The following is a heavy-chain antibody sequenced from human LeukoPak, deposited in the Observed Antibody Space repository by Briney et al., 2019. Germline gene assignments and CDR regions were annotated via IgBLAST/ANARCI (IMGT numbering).Heavy chain of an antibody. Sequence: VGSLRLSCAASGFTFSDYSMDWVRQAPGKGLEWISYDGISSGNTKYADSVKGRFTISGDSAKNSVFLQMNSLRVEDTAVYFCARDHRYAFDNWGQGTLVTVSS. J-gene: IGHJ4*02. CDR1: GFTFSDYS. D-gene: IGHD3-9*01. V-gene: IGHV3-48*04. CDR3: ARDHRYAFDN. CDR2: DGISSGNT.